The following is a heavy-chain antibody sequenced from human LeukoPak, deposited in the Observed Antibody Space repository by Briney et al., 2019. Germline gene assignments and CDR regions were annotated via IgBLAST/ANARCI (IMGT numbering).Heavy chain of an antibody. CDR3: AREGGEELDCSSTSCYIFDY. V-gene: IGHV4-61*02. J-gene: IGHJ4*02. D-gene: IGHD2-2*02. CDR1: GGSISSGSYY. Sequence: QTSETLSLTCTVSGGSISSGSYYWSWIRQPAGKGLEWIGRIYTSGSTNYNPSLKSRVTISVDTSKNQFSLKLSSVTAADTAVYYCAREGGEELDCSSTSCYIFDYWGQGTLVTVSS. CDR2: IYTSGST.